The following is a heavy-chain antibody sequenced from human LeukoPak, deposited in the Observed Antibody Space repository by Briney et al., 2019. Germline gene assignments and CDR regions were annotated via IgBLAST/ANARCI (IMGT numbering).Heavy chain of an antibody. CDR2: INHSGST. Sequence: SETLSLTCAVYGGSFSGYYWSWIRQPPGKGLEWIGEINHSGSTNYNPSLKSRVTISVDTSKNQFSLKLSSVTAADTAVYYCARRRTYYDFWSGYYSHDYYMDVWGKGTTVTVSS. J-gene: IGHJ6*03. D-gene: IGHD3-3*01. V-gene: IGHV4-34*01. CDR1: GGSFSGYY. CDR3: ARRRTYYDFWSGYYSHDYYMDV.